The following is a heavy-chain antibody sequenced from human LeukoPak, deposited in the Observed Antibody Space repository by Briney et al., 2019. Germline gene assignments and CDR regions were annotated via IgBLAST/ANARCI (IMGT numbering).Heavy chain of an antibody. J-gene: IGHJ4*02. Sequence: SETLSLTCVVSGGSIRSGGYSWSWIRQPPGKGLEWIGYIYYSGSTYYNPSLKSRVTISVDTSKNQFSLKLSSVTAADTAVYYCAKIAEIDYWGQGTLVTVSS. D-gene: IGHD6-13*01. CDR2: IYYSGST. V-gene: IGHV4-30-4*07. CDR1: GGSIRSGGYS. CDR3: AKIAEIDY.